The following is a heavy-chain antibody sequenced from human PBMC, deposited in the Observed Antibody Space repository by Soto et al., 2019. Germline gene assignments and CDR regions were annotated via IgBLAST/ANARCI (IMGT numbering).Heavy chain of an antibody. CDR3: VRVAFNNHDDLDY. V-gene: IGHV1-2*06. CDR1: GYTFNAYY. CDR2: INPNSDVT. Sequence: QVQLVQSGAEVKKPGASVKVSCKASGYTFNAYYIHWVRQAPGQGLEWMGRINPNSDVTSYAQSFQDRVSRTRDMPITTAYMELTRLRSDVTAVYYCVRVAFNNHDDLDYWGQGTLITVSS. J-gene: IGHJ4*02.